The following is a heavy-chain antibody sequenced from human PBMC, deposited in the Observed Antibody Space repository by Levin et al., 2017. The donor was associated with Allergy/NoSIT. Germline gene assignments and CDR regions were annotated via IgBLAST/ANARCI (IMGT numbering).Heavy chain of an antibody. CDR3: ARTAAGELSWVWFDP. Sequence: GGSLRLSCAASGFTFDDYGMSWVRQAPGKGLEWVSGINWNGGSTGYADSVKGRFTISRDNAKNSLYLQMNSLRAEDTALYYCARTAAGELSWVWFDPWGQGTLVTVSS. V-gene: IGHV3-20*04. J-gene: IGHJ5*02. D-gene: IGHD3-16*01. CDR1: GFTFDDYG. CDR2: INWNGGST.